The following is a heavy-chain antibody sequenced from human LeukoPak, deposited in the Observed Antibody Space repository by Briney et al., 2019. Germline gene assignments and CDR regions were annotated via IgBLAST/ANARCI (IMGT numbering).Heavy chain of an antibody. J-gene: IGHJ4*02. V-gene: IGHV3-7*05. CDR3: ARDSYFAY. CDR1: GFTFNSYW. CDR2: IKQDGSEK. Sequence: PGGSLRLSCAASGFTFNSYWMSWVRQAPGKGLEWVANIKQDGSEKYYLDSVKGRFTISRDNAENSLYLQMNSLRAEDTAVYYCARDSYFAYWGQGTLVTVSS.